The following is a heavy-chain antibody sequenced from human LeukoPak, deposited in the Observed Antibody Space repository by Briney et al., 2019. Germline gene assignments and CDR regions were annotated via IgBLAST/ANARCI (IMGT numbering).Heavy chain of an antibody. CDR2: INPNSGGT. Sequence: ASVKVSCKASGYTFTGYYMHWVRQAPGQGLEWMGWINPNSGGTNYAQKFQGRVTMTRDTPISTAYMELSRLRSDDTAVYYCAREVIEAAAVTSFDPWGQGTLVTVSS. D-gene: IGHD6-13*01. J-gene: IGHJ5*02. CDR3: AREVIEAAAVTSFDP. CDR1: GYTFTGYY. V-gene: IGHV1-2*02.